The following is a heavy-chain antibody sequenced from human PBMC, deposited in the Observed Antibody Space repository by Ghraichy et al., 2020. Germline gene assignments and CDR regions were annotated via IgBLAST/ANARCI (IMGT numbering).Heavy chain of an antibody. CDR2: ISSSSSYI. J-gene: IGHJ4*02. D-gene: IGHD3-9*01. CDR1: GFTFSSYS. Sequence: LSLTCAASGFTFSSYSMNWVRQAPGKGLEWVSSISSSSSYIYYADSVKGRFTISRDNAKNSLYLQMNSLRAEDTAVYYCARDSGYKGGYFDYWGQGTLVTVSS. CDR3: ARDSGYKGGYFDY. V-gene: IGHV3-21*01.